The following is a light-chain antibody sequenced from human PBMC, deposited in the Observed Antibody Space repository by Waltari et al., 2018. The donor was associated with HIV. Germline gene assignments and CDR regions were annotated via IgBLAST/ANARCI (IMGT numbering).Light chain of an antibody. CDR2: DNN. CDR3: QVWDSDTGV. Sequence: SYELTQTPSVSVSLGQTATVACGGDNLASKDVHWYQQKPGRPPVLVIYDNNKRPPGSPGRFSGFNSGITATLTISGAQGDDEADYYCQVWDSDTGVFGSGTKVTVL. J-gene: IGLJ1*01. V-gene: IGLV3-9*01. CDR1: NLASKD.